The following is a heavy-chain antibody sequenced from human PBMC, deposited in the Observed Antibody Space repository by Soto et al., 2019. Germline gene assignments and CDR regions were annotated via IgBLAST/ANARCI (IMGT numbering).Heavy chain of an antibody. CDR3: ARDRFYYASSGYYYKCADAMDV. Sequence: GGSLRLSCAASGFTFSSYGMHWVRQAPGKGLEWVAVIWYDGSNKYYADSVKGRFTISRDNSKNTLYLQMNRLRAEDTAVYYCARDRFYYASSGYYYKCADAMDVWGQGTTVTVSS. D-gene: IGHD3-22*01. J-gene: IGHJ6*02. CDR1: GFTFSSYG. CDR2: IWYDGSNK. V-gene: IGHV3-33*01.